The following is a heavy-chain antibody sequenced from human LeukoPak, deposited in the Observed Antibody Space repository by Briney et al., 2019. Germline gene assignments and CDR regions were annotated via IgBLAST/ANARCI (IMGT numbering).Heavy chain of an antibody. CDR2: ISYDGSNK. Sequence: GRSLRLSCAASGFTFSSYAMHCVRQAPGKGLEWVAIISYDGSNKYYADSVKGRFTISRDNSKNTLYLQMNSLRAEDTAVYYCAREPDYYDSSGHFDYWGQGTLVTVSS. D-gene: IGHD3-22*01. J-gene: IGHJ4*02. V-gene: IGHV3-30-3*01. CDR1: GFTFSSYA. CDR3: AREPDYYDSSGHFDY.